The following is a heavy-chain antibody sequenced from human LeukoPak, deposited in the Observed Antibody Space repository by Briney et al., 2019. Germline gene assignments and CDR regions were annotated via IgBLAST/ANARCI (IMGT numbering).Heavy chain of an antibody. CDR3: ARALSTATYSSGYYLAFDI. J-gene: IGHJ3*02. CDR2: IYTSGST. V-gene: IGHV4-61*02. CDR1: GGSFSSGSYY. D-gene: IGHD3-22*01. Sequence: SQTLSLTCTVSGGSFSSGSYYWSWIRQPAGKGLGWIGRIYTSGSTNYNPSLKSRVTISVNTSKNQFSLKLSSVTAAGTAVYYCARALSTATYSSGYYLAFDIWGHGTMVTVSS.